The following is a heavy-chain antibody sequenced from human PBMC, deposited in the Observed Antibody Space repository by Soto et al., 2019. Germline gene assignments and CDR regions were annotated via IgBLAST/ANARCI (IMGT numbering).Heavy chain of an antibody. D-gene: IGHD6-19*01. Sequence: EVQLLESGGGLVQPGGSLRLSCAASGFTFSSYAMSWVRQAPGKGLEWVSIISGSGGNTYFADSVKGRFTISRDNSKNTLYLQMNSLRGEDTAVYYSARRAGTGGYFDYWGQGTLVTVSS. CDR3: ARRAGTGGYFDY. V-gene: IGHV3-23*01. CDR1: GFTFSSYA. CDR2: ISGSGGNT. J-gene: IGHJ4*02.